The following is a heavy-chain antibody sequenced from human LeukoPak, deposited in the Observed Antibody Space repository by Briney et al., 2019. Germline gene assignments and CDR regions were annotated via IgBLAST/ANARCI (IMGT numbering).Heavy chain of an antibody. Sequence: SETLSLTCTVSGYSISNAYYWGWIRQPPGKGLEWIGSLYHSGSTYYNPSLKSRVTTSVDTSKNRFSLKLTPVTAADTAVYYCARGQVVVRGVIDYWGQGTLVTVSS. V-gene: IGHV4-38-2*02. J-gene: IGHJ4*02. CDR1: GYSISNAYY. D-gene: IGHD3-10*01. CDR3: ARGQVVVRGVIDY. CDR2: LYHSGST.